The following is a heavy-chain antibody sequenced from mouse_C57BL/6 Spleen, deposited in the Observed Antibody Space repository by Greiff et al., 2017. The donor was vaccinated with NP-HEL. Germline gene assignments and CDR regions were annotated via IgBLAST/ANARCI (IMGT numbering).Heavy chain of an antibody. V-gene: IGHV1-54*01. CDR3: ARLGDGYDVDY. D-gene: IGHD2-2*01. CDR1: GYAFTNYL. Sequence: VQLQQSGAELVRPGPSVKVSCKASGYAFTNYLLEWVKQRPGQGLEWIGVINPGSGGTNYNEKFKGKATLTADKSSSTAYMQLSSLTSEDSAVYFCARLGDGYDVDYWGQGTTLTVSS. J-gene: IGHJ2*01. CDR2: INPGSGGT.